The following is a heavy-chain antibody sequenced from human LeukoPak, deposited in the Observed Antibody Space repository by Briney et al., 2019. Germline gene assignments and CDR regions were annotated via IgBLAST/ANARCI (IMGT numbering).Heavy chain of an antibody. V-gene: IGHV1-2*02. Sequence: GASVKVSCKASGYTFTGYYIHWVRQAPGQGLEWMGWINPNSGGTNYAQKFQGRVTMTRDTSISTAYMELSRLRSGDTAVFYCARGPDSGFETYWGQGTLVTVSS. CDR3: ARGPDSGFETY. CDR2: INPNSGGT. CDR1: GYTFTGYY. D-gene: IGHD5-12*01. J-gene: IGHJ4*02.